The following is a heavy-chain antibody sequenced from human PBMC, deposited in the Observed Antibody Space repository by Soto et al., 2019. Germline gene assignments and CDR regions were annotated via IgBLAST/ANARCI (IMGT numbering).Heavy chain of an antibody. CDR1: GYTFTSYG. CDR3: ARDSQGSGPYDILTGSNDY. V-gene: IGHV1-18*01. J-gene: IGHJ4*02. CDR2: ISAYNGNT. Sequence: ASVKVSCKASGYTFTSYGISWVRQAPGQGLEWMGWISAYNGNTNYAQKLQGRVTMTTDTSTSTAYMELRSLRSDDTAVYYCARDSQGSGPYDILTGSNDYWGKGTLVTVSS. D-gene: IGHD3-9*01.